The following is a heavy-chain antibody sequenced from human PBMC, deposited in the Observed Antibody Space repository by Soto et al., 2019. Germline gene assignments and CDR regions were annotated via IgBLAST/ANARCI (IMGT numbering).Heavy chain of an antibody. V-gene: IGHV3-23*01. CDR3: ASDAGYYGSGSYYVLDY. CDR1: GFTFSSYA. D-gene: IGHD3-10*01. J-gene: IGHJ4*02. Sequence: EVQLLESGGGLVQPGGSLRLSCAASGFTFSSYAMSWVRQAPGKGLEWVSALSGSGGSTYYADSVKGRFTISRDKSKNTLYLQMNSLRAEDTAVYDCASDAGYYGSGSYYVLDYWGQGTLVTVSS. CDR2: LSGSGGST.